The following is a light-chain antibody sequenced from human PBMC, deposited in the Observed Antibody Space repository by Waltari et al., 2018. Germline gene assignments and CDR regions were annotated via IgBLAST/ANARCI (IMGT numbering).Light chain of an antibody. Sequence: DIMMTQSPDSLPVSLGERATISCKSSQSVLYRSNNKNYLAWYQQKPGQPPKLLIYWASTRESGVPDRFSGSVSGTDFTLTISSLQAEDVAVYYCHQYFGTPPTFGQGTKVEIK. CDR2: WAS. CDR1: QSVLYRSNNKNY. V-gene: IGKV4-1*01. J-gene: IGKJ1*01. CDR3: HQYFGTPPT.